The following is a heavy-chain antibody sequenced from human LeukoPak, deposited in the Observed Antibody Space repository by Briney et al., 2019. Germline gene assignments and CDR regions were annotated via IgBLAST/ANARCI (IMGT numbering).Heavy chain of an antibody. CDR2: IHHSGNT. Sequence: SETLSLTCSVSGFSISSGYQWGWIRQSPGKGLEWIGTIHHSGNTDYNPSLESRVTMSVDTSKNEFSLKRNFVTAADTAVYYCARDTSWRWYLLDDWGQGTLVTVSS. D-gene: IGHD2-15*01. V-gene: IGHV4-38-2*02. J-gene: IGHJ4*02. CDR1: GFSISSGYQ. CDR3: ARDTSWRWYLLDD.